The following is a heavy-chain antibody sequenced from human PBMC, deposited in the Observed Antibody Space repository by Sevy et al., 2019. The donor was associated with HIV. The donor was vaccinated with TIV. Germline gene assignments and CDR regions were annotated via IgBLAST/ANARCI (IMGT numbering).Heavy chain of an antibody. V-gene: IGHV1-69*06. D-gene: IGHD3-22*01. J-gene: IGHJ6*03. Sequence: ASVKVSCKASGGTFSSYAISWVRQAPGQGLEWMGGIIPIFGTANYAQKFQGRVTITADKSTSTAYMELSSLRSEDTAVYYCAWSSPSEVGLGYYDPYYYYMDVWGKGTTVTVSS. CDR2: IIPIFGTA. CDR3: AWSSPSEVGLGYYDPYYYYMDV. CDR1: GGTFSSYA.